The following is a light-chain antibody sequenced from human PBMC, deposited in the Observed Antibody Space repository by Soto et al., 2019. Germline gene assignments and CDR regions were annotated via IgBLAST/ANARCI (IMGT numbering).Light chain of an antibody. CDR1: QSVSRNS. CDR2: GAT. CDR3: QQYGSPPGT. V-gene: IGKV3-20*01. Sequence: DSVLTQYPGTLSLSPGERATLSCRASQSVSRNSLAWYQQKPGQAPRLLIYGATSGPTCIPARFSASGSGTDIALTISGLEPQDLAGEYCQQYGSPPGTFXQGTKMEI. J-gene: IGKJ1*01.